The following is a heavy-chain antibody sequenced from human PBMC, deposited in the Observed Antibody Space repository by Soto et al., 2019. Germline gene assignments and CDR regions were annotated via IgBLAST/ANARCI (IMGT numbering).Heavy chain of an antibody. V-gene: IGHV4-31*03. CDR1: SDSMNSGGYY. CDR3: ARRGGSSSVYYYYAMDV. Sequence: PSETLSLTCSVSSDSMNSGGYYWSWIRQHPGKGLEWIGYIYSNGDTYYNPSLKSRVTISVDTSKDQFSLNLTSVTAADTAVYYGARRGGSSSVYYYYAMDVSGPGTTVTVS. J-gene: IGHJ6*01. D-gene: IGHD6-6*01. CDR2: IYSNGDT.